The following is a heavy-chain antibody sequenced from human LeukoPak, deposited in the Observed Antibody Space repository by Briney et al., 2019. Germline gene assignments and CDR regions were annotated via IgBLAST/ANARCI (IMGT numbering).Heavy chain of an antibody. J-gene: IGHJ5*02. CDR3: ARETYYYDSSGSNWFDP. CDR2: IYHSGST. CDR1: GGSISSSNW. V-gene: IGHV4-4*02. D-gene: IGHD3-22*01. Sequence: MSSATLSLTCAVSGGSISSSNWWSWVRQPPGKGLEWIGEIYHSGSTNYNPSLKSRVTISVDTSKNQFSLKLSSVTAADTAVYYCARETYYYDSSGSNWFDPWGQGTLVTVSS.